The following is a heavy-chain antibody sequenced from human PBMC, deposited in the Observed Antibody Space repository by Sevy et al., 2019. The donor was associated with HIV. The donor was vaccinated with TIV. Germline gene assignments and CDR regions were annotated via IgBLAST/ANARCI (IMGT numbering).Heavy chain of an antibody. J-gene: IGHJ4*02. V-gene: IGHV1-8*01. CDR3: ARAGGLVDQGFDF. CDR1: GYPFSSYD. CDR2: MNPNSGNI. Sequence: ASVKVSCKASGYPFSSYDINWVRQASGQGLEWMGWMNPNSGNIDYAQKFQGRVTMTRDTSISTVYMELSSLRSEDTAVYYCARAGGLVDQGFDFWGQGTLVTVSS. D-gene: IGHD1-26*01.